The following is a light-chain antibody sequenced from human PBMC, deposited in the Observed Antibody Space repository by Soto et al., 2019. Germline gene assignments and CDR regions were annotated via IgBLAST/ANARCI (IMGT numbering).Light chain of an antibody. Sequence: QSVLTQPPSASGSPGQSVTISCTGTSSDVGGYNYVSWYQQHPGKAPKLMIYEVSNRPSGVSNRFSGPKSGNTASLTISGLQAEDEADYYCSSYTSSSTLVFGGGTKLTVL. J-gene: IGLJ2*01. V-gene: IGLV2-14*01. CDR3: SSYTSSSTLV. CDR2: EVS. CDR1: SSDVGGYNY.